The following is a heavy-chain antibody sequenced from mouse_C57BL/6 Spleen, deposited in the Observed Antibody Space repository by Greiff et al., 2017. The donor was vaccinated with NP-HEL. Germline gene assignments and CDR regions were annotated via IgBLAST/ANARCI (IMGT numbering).Heavy chain of an antibody. CDR2: IHPNSGST. J-gene: IGHJ3*01. V-gene: IGHV1-64*01. D-gene: IGHD2-4*01. Sequence: QVQLQQPGAELVKPGASVKLSCKASGYTFTSYWMHWVKQRPGQGLEWIGMIHPNSGSTNYNEKFKSKATLTVDKSSSTAYMQLSSLTSEDSAVYYCARDYYDYEAAWLAYWGQGTLVTVSA. CDR3: ARDYYDYEAAWLAY. CDR1: GYTFTSYW.